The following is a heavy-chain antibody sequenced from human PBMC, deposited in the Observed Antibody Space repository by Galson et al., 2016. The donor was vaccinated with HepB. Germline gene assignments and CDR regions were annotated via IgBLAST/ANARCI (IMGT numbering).Heavy chain of an antibody. J-gene: IGHJ4*02. D-gene: IGHD3-3*01. Sequence: SLRLSCAAPGFAFSSHWMHWVRQDLGKGLVWVSRINSDGSSTIYADSVRGRFTISRDNAKNTLYLQMNSLRAEDTAVYFCARENIFWSGYHNYYFEFWGQGTLATVSS. V-gene: IGHV3-74*01. CDR1: GFAFSSHW. CDR3: ARENIFWSGYHNYYFEF. CDR2: INSDGSST.